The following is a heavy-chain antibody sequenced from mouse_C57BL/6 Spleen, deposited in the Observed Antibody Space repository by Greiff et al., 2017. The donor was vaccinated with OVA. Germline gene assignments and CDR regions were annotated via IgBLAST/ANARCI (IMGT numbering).Heavy chain of an antibody. Sequence: ESGPGLVKPSQSLSLTCSVTGYSITSGYYWNWIRQFPGNKLEWMGYISYDGSNNYNPSLKNRISITRDTSKNQFFLKLNSVTTEDTATYYCARGHYYGRSLYAMDYWGQGTSVTVSS. CDR3: ARGHYYGRSLYAMDY. V-gene: IGHV3-6*01. CDR1: GYSITSGYY. J-gene: IGHJ4*01. CDR2: ISYDGSN. D-gene: IGHD1-1*01.